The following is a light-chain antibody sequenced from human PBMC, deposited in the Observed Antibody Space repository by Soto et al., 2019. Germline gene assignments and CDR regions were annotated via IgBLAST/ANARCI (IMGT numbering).Light chain of an antibody. CDR2: KAS. J-gene: IGKJ1*01. CDR1: QNINTW. Sequence: DIQMTQSPSTLSASVGDRVTITCRASQNINTWLAWYQQKPGKAPKLLIYKASSLQSGVPSRFSGNGSGTEFTLTISSLQPDDFAVYYCQQYVSSPRTFGQGTKVDIK. CDR3: QQYVSSPRT. V-gene: IGKV1-5*03.